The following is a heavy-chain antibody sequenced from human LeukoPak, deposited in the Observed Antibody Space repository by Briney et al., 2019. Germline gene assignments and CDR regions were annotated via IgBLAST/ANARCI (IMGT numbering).Heavy chain of an antibody. D-gene: IGHD2/OR15-2a*01. V-gene: IGHV3-48*01. CDR3: AFQPTSRSTRAPDF. CDR2: ISASGRSK. CDR1: AVPFTHSS. Sequence: GGSLRLACAPYAVPFTHSSLKSVSQFPGSGLEWSSYISASGRSKYYATSVKGRFTISRDNATLFLHMDTLRSEDSALYYCAFQPTSRSTRAPDFWGQGNLVTVSS. J-gene: IGHJ4*02.